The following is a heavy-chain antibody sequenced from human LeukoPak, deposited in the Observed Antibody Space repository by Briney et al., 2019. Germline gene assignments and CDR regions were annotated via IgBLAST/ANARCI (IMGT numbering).Heavy chain of an antibody. CDR1: GGSISSGSYY. CDR2: IYTSGST. D-gene: IGHD1-1*01. CDR3: AKVASTTRRHDAFDI. J-gene: IGHJ3*02. Sequence: MTSETLSLTCTVSGGSISSGSYYWSWIRQPAGKGLEWIGRIYTSGSTNYNPSLKSRVTISVDTSKNQFSLKLSSVTAADTAVYYCAKVASTTRRHDAFDIWGQGTLVTVSS. V-gene: IGHV4-61*02.